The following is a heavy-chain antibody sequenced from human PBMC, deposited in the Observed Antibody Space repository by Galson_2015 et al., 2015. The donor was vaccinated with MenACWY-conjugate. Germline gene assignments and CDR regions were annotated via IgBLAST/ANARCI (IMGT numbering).Heavy chain of an antibody. D-gene: IGHD6-19*01. Sequence: QSGAEVTAPGESLQISCRTTGERLAAYWMAWVRQMPGTGLEWAGLISTCDSNTRYSPSFQGQVTISPDKSISTTYLQWRSLKASEAAMYYCATHPPSGWSMDVWGQGTTVTVSS. J-gene: IGHJ6*02. CDR1: GERLAAYW. V-gene: IGHV5-51*01. CDR2: ISTCDSNT. CDR3: ATHPPSGWSMDV.